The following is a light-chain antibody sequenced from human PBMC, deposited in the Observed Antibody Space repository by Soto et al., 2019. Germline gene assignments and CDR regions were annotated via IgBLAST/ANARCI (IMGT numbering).Light chain of an antibody. CDR1: QSIRSH. CDR3: QQAYNTPRT. Sequence: DIQMTQSPSSLSASVGDRVTITCRASQSIRSHLNWYQHKSGKAPKLLIYAASSLHSGVPSRFSGSGSGTDFTLTISSLQAEDFGTYYCQQAYNTPRTFGQGTKVEIK. V-gene: IGKV1-39*01. J-gene: IGKJ1*01. CDR2: AAS.